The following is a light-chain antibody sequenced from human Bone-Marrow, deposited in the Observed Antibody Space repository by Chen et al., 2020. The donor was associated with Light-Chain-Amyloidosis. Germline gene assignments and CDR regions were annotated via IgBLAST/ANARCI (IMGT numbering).Light chain of an antibody. J-gene: IGKJ4*01. CDR3: QQYESVPLT. V-gene: IGKV1-33*01. CDR2: DVSNYDVS. Sequence: IQLTQSPSSLSASVGDRVTITCQASQDISNYLNWYQQKPGKAPKLVFYDVSNYDVSNLETGVPSRFSGSGSGTDFTFTISSLQPEDIATYYCQQYESVPLTFGGGTRVEIK. CDR1: QDISNY.